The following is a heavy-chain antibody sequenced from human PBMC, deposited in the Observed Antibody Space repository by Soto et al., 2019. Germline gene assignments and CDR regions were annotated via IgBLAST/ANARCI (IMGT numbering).Heavy chain of an antibody. CDR1: GFTFSSYG. Sequence: QVQLVESGGGVVQPGRSLRLSCAASGFTFSSYGMHWVRQAPGKGLEWVAVIWYDGSNKYYADSVKGRFTISRDNSKNTLYLQMNSLRAEDTAVYYCARGGLYSSSSPLDYWGQGTLVTVSS. CDR3: ARGGLYSSSSPLDY. CDR2: IWYDGSNK. D-gene: IGHD6-6*01. J-gene: IGHJ4*02. V-gene: IGHV3-33*01.